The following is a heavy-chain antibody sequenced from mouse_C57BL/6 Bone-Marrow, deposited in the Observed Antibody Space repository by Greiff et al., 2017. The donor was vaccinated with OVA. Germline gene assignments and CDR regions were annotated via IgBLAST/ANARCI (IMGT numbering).Heavy chain of an antibody. Sequence: EVQLQQSGAELVRPGASVKLSCTASGFNITDDYMPWVKQRPEQGLEWIGWIDPENGDTDYASKFQGKATITADTSSNTAYLQLSSLTSEDTAVYYCTRRWLLRGYWGQGTTLTVSS. J-gene: IGHJ2*01. D-gene: IGHD2-3*01. CDR3: TRRWLLRGY. V-gene: IGHV14-4*01. CDR2: IDPENGDT. CDR1: GFNITDDY.